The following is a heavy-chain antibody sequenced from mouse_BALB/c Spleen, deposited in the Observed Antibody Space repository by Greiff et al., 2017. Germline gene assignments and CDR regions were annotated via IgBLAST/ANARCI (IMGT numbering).Heavy chain of an antibody. D-gene: IGHD1-2*01. CDR2: ISSGGST. J-gene: IGHJ2*01. CDR1: GFTFSSYA. V-gene: IGHV5-6-5*01. CDR3: ARVRLLDY. Sequence: EVKLMESGGGLVKPGGSLKLSCAASGFTFSSYAMSWVRQTPEKRLEWVASISSGGSTYYPDSVKGRFTISRDNARNILYLQMSSLRSEDTAMYYCARVRLLDYWGQGTTLTVAA.